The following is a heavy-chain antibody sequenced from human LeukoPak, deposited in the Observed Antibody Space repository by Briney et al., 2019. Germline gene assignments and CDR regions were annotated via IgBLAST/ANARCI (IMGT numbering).Heavy chain of an antibody. CDR2: ISASGRDT. CDR3: ARGPSIAARYDAFDI. V-gene: IGHV3-23*01. J-gene: IGHJ3*02. CDR1: GFTFSSYA. D-gene: IGHD6-6*01. Sequence: GGSLRLSCTASGFTFSSYAMSWVRQAPGKGLEWVSSISASGRDTYYADSVKGRFTISRDNAKNSLYLQVISLRAEDTAVYYCARGPSIAARYDAFDIWGQGTMVTVSS.